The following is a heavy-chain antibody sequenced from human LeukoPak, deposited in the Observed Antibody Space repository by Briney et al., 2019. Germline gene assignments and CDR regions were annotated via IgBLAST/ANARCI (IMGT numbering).Heavy chain of an antibody. CDR3: ARHYYGSDVWGYYFDN. D-gene: IGHD3-22*01. CDR2: IRYSGTT. V-gene: IGHV4-39*01. Sequence: PSETLSLTCTVSGASITSISDYWGWFRRPPGKGLEWIGSIRYSGTTYHSPSLRSRLTMSIDTSKNQFSLKLSSVTAADTAVCHCARHYYGSDVWGYYFDNWGQGTLVAVSS. J-gene: IGHJ4*02. CDR1: GASITSISDY.